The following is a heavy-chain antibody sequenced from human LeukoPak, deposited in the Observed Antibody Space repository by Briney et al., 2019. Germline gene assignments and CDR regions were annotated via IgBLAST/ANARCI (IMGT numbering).Heavy chain of an antibody. CDR2: IYYRGST. CDR3: ARIREFDDAFDI. V-gene: IGHV4-39*01. J-gene: IGHJ3*02. Sequence: SETLSLTCTVSGDSISSISYYWGWIRQPPGKGLEWVGHIYYRGSTFYNSSLKSRVTISVDTSKNQFSLKLSSVTAADTAVYYCARIREFDDAFDIWGQGTMVTVSS. CDR1: GDSISSISYY. D-gene: IGHD3-10*01.